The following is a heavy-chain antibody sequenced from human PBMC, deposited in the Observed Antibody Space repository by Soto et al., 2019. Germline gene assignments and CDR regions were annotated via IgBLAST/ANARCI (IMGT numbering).Heavy chain of an antibody. Sequence: QVHLMESGGGLVKPGGSLRLSCAASGFAFSAYYMSWIRQAPGKGLEWLSYISESGTTIYYADSVKGRFTISRDNAKNSLYLQMNSLRVEDTAVYHCTRSDYDTSGYTDYWGQGTLVTVSS. CDR3: TRSDYDTSGYTDY. CDR1: GFAFSAYY. J-gene: IGHJ4*02. V-gene: IGHV3-11*01. CDR2: ISESGTTI. D-gene: IGHD3-22*01.